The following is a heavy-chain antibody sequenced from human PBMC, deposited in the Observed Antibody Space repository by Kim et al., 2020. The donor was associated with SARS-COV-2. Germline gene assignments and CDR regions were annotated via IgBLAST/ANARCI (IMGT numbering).Heavy chain of an antibody. D-gene: IGHD5-12*01. CDR3: ARGDTYGYPTFAY. V-gene: IGHV3-53*01. CDR2: FYAGGVT. Sequence: GGSLRLSCAVSGFSVSSHYMTWVRQPPGKGLEWVSIFYAGGVTYYADSVKGRFTISTDSSNNTLLLQMDSLRAEDTAVYFCARGDTYGYPTFAYWGQGAL. CDR1: GFSVSSHY. J-gene: IGHJ4*02.